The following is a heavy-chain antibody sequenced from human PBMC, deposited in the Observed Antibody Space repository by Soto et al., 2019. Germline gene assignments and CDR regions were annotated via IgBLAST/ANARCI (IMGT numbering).Heavy chain of an antibody. CDR2: IKFDGSIT. Sequence: EVQLVEPGGGLVQPGGSLRLSCVASGFTFSDYWMHWVRQAPGKGLVWVSRIKFDGSITSHADSVKGRFTISRDNARNTVHLQMYSLRAEDTGIYYCARGLRNYYGVDVWGQGTTVTVSS. CDR3: ARGLRNYYGVDV. J-gene: IGHJ6*02. CDR1: GFTFSDYW. D-gene: IGHD4-17*01. V-gene: IGHV3-74*01.